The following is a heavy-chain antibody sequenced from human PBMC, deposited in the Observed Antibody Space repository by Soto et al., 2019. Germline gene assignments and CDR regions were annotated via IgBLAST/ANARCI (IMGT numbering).Heavy chain of an antibody. D-gene: IGHD3-9*01. CDR2: IYYSGST. V-gene: IGHV4-39*01. Sequence: KTSETLSLTCTVSGGSISSSSYYWGWIRQPPGKGLEWIGSIYYSGSTYYNPSLKSRVTISVDTSKNQFSLKLSSVTAADTAVYYCARGSELRYFDWLSPGWFDPWGQGTLVTVSS. CDR3: ARGSELRYFDWLSPGWFDP. CDR1: GGSISSSSYY. J-gene: IGHJ5*02.